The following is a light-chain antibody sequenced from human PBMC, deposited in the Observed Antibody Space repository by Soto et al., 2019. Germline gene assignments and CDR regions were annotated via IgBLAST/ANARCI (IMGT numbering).Light chain of an antibody. CDR1: HNDIGSYDY. CDR3: SSFTSSRIYV. J-gene: IGLJ1*01. Sequence: QSALTQPTSVSGSPGQSIAISCTGNHNDIGSYDYVSWYQQHPGRAPRLLIHGVTTRASGISDRFSASKSGLTASLTISGLQPEDEADYYCSSFTSSRIYVFGPGTKLTVL. V-gene: IGLV2-14*03. CDR2: GVT.